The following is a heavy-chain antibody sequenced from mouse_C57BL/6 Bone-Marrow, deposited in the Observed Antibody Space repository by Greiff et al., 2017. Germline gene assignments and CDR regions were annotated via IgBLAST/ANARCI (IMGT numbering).Heavy chain of an antibody. CDR3: TTGYYGSSYGY. J-gene: IGHJ2*01. CDR2: IDPENGDT. Sequence: EVQLQQSGAELVRPGASVKLSCTASGFNIKDDYMPWVKQRPEQGLEWIGWIDPENGDTEYASKFQGKATITADTYSNTAYLQLSSLTSEDTAAYDCTTGYYGSSYGYWGQGTTLTVSS. CDR1: GFNIKDDY. V-gene: IGHV14-4*01. D-gene: IGHD1-1*01.